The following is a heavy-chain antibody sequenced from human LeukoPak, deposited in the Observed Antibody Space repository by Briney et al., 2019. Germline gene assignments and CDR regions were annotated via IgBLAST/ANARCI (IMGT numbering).Heavy chain of an antibody. CDR3: ARDTVAVAGTDY. V-gene: IGHV4-39*07. Sequence: SETLSLTCTVSGGSISSSSYYWGWIRQPPGKGLEWIGTIYYSGSTYYNPSLKSRVTISVDTSKNQFSLKLTSVTAVDTAVYYCARDTVAVAGTDYWGQGTLVTVSS. CDR2: IYYSGST. CDR1: GGSISSSSYY. J-gene: IGHJ4*02. D-gene: IGHD6-19*01.